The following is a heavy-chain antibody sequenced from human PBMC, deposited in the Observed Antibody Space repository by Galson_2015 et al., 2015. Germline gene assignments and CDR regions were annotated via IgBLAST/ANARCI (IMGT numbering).Heavy chain of an antibody. Sequence: SLRLSCAASGFTFSSYAMSWVRQAPGKGPEWVSAISGSGGSTYYADSVKGRFTISRDNSKNTLYLQMNSLRAEDTAVYYCAKTRGELSLFGHNFDYWGQGTLVTVSS. CDR2: ISGSGGST. CDR1: GFTFSSYA. CDR3: AKTRGELSLFGHNFDY. D-gene: IGHD3-16*02. J-gene: IGHJ4*02. V-gene: IGHV3-23*01.